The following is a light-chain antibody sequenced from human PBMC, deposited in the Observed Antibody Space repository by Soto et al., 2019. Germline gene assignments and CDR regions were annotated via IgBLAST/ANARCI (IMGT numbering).Light chain of an antibody. CDR1: QSVSSNY. J-gene: IGKJ1*01. Sequence: EIVLTQSPGTLSLSPGERATLSCRASQSVSSNYLAWYQQKPGQAPRLLIYGTSSRATGIPDRFSGSGSGTGFALTISRLEPEDFAVYYCQQYGRTFGQGTKVEFK. V-gene: IGKV3-20*01. CDR2: GTS. CDR3: QQYGRT.